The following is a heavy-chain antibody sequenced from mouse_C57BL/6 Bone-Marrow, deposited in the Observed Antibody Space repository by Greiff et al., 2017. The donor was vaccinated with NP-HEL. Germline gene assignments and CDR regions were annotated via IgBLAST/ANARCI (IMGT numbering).Heavy chain of an antibody. CDR2: IDPSDSET. V-gene: IGHV1-52*01. CDR3: AFYYYGSSPFAY. CDR1: GYTFTSYW. Sequence: QVQLQQSGAELVRPGSSVKLSCKASGYTFTSYWMHWVKQRPIQGLEWIGNIDPSDSETHYNQKFKDKATLTVDKSSSTAYMQLSSLTSEDSAVYYCAFYYYGSSPFAYWGQGTLVTVSA. D-gene: IGHD1-1*01. J-gene: IGHJ3*01.